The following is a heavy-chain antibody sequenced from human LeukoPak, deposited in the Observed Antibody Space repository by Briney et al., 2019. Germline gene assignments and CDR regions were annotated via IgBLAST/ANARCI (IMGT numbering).Heavy chain of an antibody. J-gene: IGHJ4*02. CDR3: ATMKYYYDTSGYKKTFDN. Sequence: PSETLSLTCTVSGGSISSSSYYWGWIRQPPGKGLEWIVSIYYSGSTYYNPAVKSRVTISVDTSKNQVSLKLSSVTAADTAVYYCATMKYYYDTSGYKKTFDNWGQGTLVTVSS. V-gene: IGHV4-39*07. D-gene: IGHD3-22*01. CDR2: IYYSGST. CDR1: GGSISSSSYY.